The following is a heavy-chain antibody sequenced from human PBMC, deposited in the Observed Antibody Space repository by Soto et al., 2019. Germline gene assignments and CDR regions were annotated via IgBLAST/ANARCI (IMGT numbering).Heavy chain of an antibody. Sequence: SVKVSCKASGGTFSSYAISWVRQAPGQGLEWMGGIIPIFGTANYAQKFQGRVTITADKSTSTAYMELSSLRSEDTAVYYCARGSITIFGVVISYFDYWGQGTLVTVSS. CDR3: ARGSITIFGVVISYFDY. D-gene: IGHD3-3*01. V-gene: IGHV1-69*06. CDR2: IIPIFGTA. CDR1: GGTFSSYA. J-gene: IGHJ4*02.